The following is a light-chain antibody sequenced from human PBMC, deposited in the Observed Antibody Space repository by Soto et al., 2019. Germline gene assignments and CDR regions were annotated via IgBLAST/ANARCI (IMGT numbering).Light chain of an antibody. CDR1: QSISIN. CDR3: QQFRNWPWT. V-gene: IGKV3D-15*01. Sequence: EIVLTQSPGSLCVSPGARVSLYSRASQSISINLAWYQHKHGQAHSLLIHGASTRATGVPARISGSGYGTEFNLTISSLQPEDFAVYYCQQFRNWPWTFGQGTKVDIK. J-gene: IGKJ1*01. CDR2: GAS.